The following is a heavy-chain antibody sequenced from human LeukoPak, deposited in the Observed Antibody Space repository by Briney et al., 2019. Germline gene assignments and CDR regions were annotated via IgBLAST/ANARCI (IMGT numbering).Heavy chain of an antibody. CDR1: GFTFDDYG. CDR3: AKSPYSSSSNGVDY. Sequence: GGSLRLSCAASGFTFDDYGMSWVRHAPGKGLEWVSGISWNSGSIGYADSVKGRFTISRDNSKNTLYLQMNSLRAEDTAVYYCAKSPYSSSSNGVDYWGQGTLVTVSS. J-gene: IGHJ4*02. D-gene: IGHD6-6*01. V-gene: IGHV3-9*01. CDR2: ISWNSGSI.